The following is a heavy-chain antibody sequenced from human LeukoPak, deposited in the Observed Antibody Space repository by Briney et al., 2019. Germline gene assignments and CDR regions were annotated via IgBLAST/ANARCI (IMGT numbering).Heavy chain of an antibody. CDR3: ARVLAGTLDY. CDR1: GFTFHSYC. Sequence: GGSLRLSRAASGFTFHSYCMHWIRQAPGKGLVWVSRINSDESSTSCADSMKGRFTISRDNAKNTLYLQMNSLRAEDTAVYYCARVLAGTLDYWGQGTLVTVSS. D-gene: IGHD6-19*01. CDR2: INSDESST. V-gene: IGHV3-74*01. J-gene: IGHJ4*02.